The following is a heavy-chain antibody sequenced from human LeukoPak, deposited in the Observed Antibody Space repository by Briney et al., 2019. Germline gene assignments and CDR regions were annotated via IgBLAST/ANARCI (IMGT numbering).Heavy chain of an antibody. Sequence: GGSLRLSCAASGLTFSRHWMTWVRQAPGKGLEWVANIKHDGSEKNYVDSVKGRFTISRDNAKNSLYLQMNSLRAEDTAVYYCAAPLDYYDRSDSHQGGDWGQGTLVTVSS. V-gene: IGHV3-7*03. CDR1: GLTFSRHW. CDR3: AAPLDYYDRSDSHQGGD. J-gene: IGHJ4*02. CDR2: IKHDGSEK. D-gene: IGHD3-22*01.